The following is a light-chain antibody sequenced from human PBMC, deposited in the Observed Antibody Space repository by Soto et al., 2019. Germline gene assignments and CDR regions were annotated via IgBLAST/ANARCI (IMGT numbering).Light chain of an antibody. J-gene: IGLJ1*01. CDR3: SSYTSRSTDV. V-gene: IGLV2-14*01. CDR1: SSDIGGYNY. Sequence: QSALTQPASVSGSPGQSITISCTGTSSDIGGYNYVSWYQQHPGKAPKLMIYEVSNRPSGVSNRFSGSKSVNTASLTISGLQAEDEADYYCSSYTSRSTDVFGTGTKLTVL. CDR2: EVS.